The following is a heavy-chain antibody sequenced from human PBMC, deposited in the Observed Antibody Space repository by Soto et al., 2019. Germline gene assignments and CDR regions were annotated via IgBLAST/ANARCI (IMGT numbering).Heavy chain of an antibody. CDR3: ARHLYCSGGSCYSNWYFDL. D-gene: IGHD2-15*01. Sequence: QVQLVQSGAEVKKPGASGKVSCKASGYTFTSYGISWVRQAPGQGLEWMGWISAYNGNTNYAQKLQGRVTMTTDTSTSTAYMELRSLRSDDTAVYYCARHLYCSGGSCYSNWYFDLWGRGTLVTVSS. CDR1: GYTFTSYG. J-gene: IGHJ2*01. V-gene: IGHV1-18*01. CDR2: ISAYNGNT.